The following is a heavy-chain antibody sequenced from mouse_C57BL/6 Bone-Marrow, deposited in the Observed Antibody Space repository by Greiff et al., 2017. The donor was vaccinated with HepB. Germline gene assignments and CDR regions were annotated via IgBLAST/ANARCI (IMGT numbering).Heavy chain of an antibody. CDR2: ISDGGSYT. D-gene: IGHD4-1*01. CDR3: ARGGGTGTGFAY. Sequence: DVMLVESGGGLVKPGGSLKLSCAASGFTFSSYAMSWVRQTPEKRLEWVATISDGGSYTYYPDNVKGRFTISRDNAKNNRYLQMSHLKSEDTAMYYCARGGGTGTGFAYWGQGTLVTVSA. J-gene: IGHJ3*01. CDR1: GFTFSSYA. V-gene: IGHV5-4*03.